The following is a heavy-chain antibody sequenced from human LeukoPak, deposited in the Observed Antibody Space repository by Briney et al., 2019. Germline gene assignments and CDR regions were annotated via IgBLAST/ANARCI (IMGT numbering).Heavy chain of an antibody. Sequence: GGSLRLSCAASGFTFSSYAMSWDRQAPGKGLEWVSAISGSGGSTYYADSVKGRFTISRDNSKNTLYLQMNSLRAEDTAVYYCAEDLKKGLNYYDSSGNFDYWGQGTLVTVSS. D-gene: IGHD3-22*01. CDR1: GFTFSSYA. CDR2: ISGSGGST. J-gene: IGHJ4*02. CDR3: AEDLKKGLNYYDSSGNFDY. V-gene: IGHV3-23*01.